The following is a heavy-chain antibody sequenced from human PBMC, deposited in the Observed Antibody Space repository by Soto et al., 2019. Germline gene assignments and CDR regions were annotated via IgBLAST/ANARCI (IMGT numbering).Heavy chain of an antibody. CDR1: GGSFSGYY. CDR2: INHRGST. CDR3: ARGDILTGYSH. J-gene: IGHJ4*02. D-gene: IGHD3-9*01. V-gene: IGHV4-34*01. Sequence: QVQLQQWGAGLLKPSETLSLTCAVYGGSFSGYYWSWIRQPPGKGLEWIGEINHRGSTKYSPSLKSRVTISVDTSKNQFSLKLSSVTAADTAMYYCARGDILTGYSHWGQGTLVTVSS.